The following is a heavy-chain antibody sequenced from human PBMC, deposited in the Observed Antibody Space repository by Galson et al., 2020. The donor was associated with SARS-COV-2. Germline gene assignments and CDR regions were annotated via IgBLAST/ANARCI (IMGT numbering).Heavy chain of an antibody. J-gene: IGHJ4*02. D-gene: IGHD3-22*01. CDR3: ARETGYWGSSGDVEGNYYFDY. CDR1: AGSISSGSYH. Sequence: SETLSLTCTVSAGSISSGSYHWSWIRQPAGKGLEWIGRTHISGSSIYNPSLKSRVTVSLDTSKNQFSLKLTSVTAADTAVYYCARETGYWGSSGDVEGNYYFDYWGQGTLVTVSS. V-gene: IGHV4-61*02. CDR2: THISGSS.